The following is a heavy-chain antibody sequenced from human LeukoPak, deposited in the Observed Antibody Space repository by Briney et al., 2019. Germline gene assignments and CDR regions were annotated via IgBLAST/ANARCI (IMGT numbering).Heavy chain of an antibody. CDR2: INPNSGGT. CDR1: GGTFSSYA. D-gene: IGHD5-24*01. V-gene: IGHV1-2*02. J-gene: IGHJ4*02. Sequence: ASVKVSCKASGGTFSSYAISWVRQAPGQGLEWMGWINPNSGGTNYAQKFQDRVTMTRDTSISTAYMELSSLRSDDTAVYYCARARDGLDYWGQGTLVTVSS. CDR3: ARARDGLDY.